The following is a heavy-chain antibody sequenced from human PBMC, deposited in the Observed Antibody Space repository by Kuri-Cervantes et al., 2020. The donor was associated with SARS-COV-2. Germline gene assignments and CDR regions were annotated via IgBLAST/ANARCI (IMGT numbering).Heavy chain of an antibody. CDR3: ARAFNWHYYFDS. D-gene: IGHD1-7*01. Sequence: GSLRLSCTVSGGSISSYYWSWIRQPPGKGLEWIGYIYYSGSTNYNPSLKSRVTISVDTSKNQFSLKLSSVTAADTAVYYCARAFNWHYYFDSWGQGMLVTVSS. V-gene: IGHV4-59*01. CDR2: IYYSGST. J-gene: IGHJ4*02. CDR1: GGSISSYY.